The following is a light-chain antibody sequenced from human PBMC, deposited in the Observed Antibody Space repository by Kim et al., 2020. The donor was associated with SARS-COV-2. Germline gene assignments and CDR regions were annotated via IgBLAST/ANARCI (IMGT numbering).Light chain of an antibody. Sequence: VALGQTVSITCQGDSLRSYYASCYQQKPGQAPVLVIYGRNNRPSGIPDRFSGSTSGNTASLTITGAQAEDEADYYCKSRDSSGNVVFGGGTKLTVL. J-gene: IGLJ2*01. CDR2: GRN. CDR3: KSRDSSGNVV. CDR1: SLRSYY. V-gene: IGLV3-19*01.